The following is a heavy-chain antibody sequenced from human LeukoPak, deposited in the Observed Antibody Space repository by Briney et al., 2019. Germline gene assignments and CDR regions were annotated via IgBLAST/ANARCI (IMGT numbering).Heavy chain of an antibody. J-gene: IGHJ4*02. Sequence: SETLSLTCTVSGGSISSGSYYWSWIRQPAGKGLEWIGRIYTSGSTNYNPSLKSRVTISVDTSKNQFSLKLSSVTAADTAVYYCARELLRYFDWLSEGQDYWGQGTLVTVSS. V-gene: IGHV4-61*02. CDR2: IYTSGST. CDR3: ARELLRYFDWLSEGQDY. D-gene: IGHD3-9*01. CDR1: GGSISSGSYY.